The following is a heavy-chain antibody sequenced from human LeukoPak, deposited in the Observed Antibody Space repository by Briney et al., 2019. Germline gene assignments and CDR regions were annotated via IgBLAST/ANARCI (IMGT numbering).Heavy chain of an antibody. Sequence: GGSLRLSCAASGFTFSSYEMNWVRQAPGKGLEWVSYISSSGSTIYYADSVKGRFTISRDNAKNSLYLQMNSLRAEDTAVYYCARVLVVNDYWGQGTLVTVSS. D-gene: IGHD2-21*01. CDR2: ISSSGSTI. CDR3: ARVLVVNDY. CDR1: GFTFSSYE. V-gene: IGHV3-48*03. J-gene: IGHJ4*02.